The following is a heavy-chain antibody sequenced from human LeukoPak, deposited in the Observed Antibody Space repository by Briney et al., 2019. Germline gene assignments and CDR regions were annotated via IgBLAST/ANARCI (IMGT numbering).Heavy chain of an antibody. CDR1: GFTFSWYA. CDR3: VKDVGGSYAFDY. Sequence: PGGPLRLSCSASGFTFSWYAMHWVRQAPGKGLEYVSGINDNGGRTHYGDSVKGRFSISRDNSKNTLHLQMSTLRAEDTALYYCVKDVGGSYAFDYWGQGILVTVAS. V-gene: IGHV3-64D*09. D-gene: IGHD1-26*01. CDR2: INDNGGRT. J-gene: IGHJ4*02.